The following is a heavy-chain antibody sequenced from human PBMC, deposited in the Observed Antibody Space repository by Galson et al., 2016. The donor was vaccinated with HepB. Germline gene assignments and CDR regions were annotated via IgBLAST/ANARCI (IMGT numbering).Heavy chain of an antibody. CDR1: GFSFSDFY. CDR2: ISSGSTYT. Sequence: SLRLSCAASGFSFSDFYMSWIRQAPGKGLEWVSFISSGSTYTNYADSVKGRFTVSRDNSKNSLYLQMNSLRVEDTALYYCVVPIDSSGTEGWGQGTLVTVSS. J-gene: IGHJ4*02. V-gene: IGHV3-11*06. D-gene: IGHD6-25*01. CDR3: VVPIDSSGTEG.